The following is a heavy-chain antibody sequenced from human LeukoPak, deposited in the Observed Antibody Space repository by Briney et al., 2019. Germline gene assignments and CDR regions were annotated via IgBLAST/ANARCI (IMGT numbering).Heavy chain of an antibody. V-gene: IGHV3-9*02. CDR2: ISWNSGSI. CDR1: GFTSDDYA. CDR3: ARGGGLDV. Sequence: PGGSLRLSCAASGFTSDDYAVHWVRQAPGKGLEWVSGISWNSGSIGYADSVKGRFTISRDNAKNSLYLQMNSLRAEDTALYFCARGGGLDVWGQGATVTVSS. J-gene: IGHJ6*02. D-gene: IGHD3-16*01.